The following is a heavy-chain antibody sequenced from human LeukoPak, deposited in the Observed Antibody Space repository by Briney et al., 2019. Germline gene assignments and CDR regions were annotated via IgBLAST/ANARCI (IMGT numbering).Heavy chain of an antibody. V-gene: IGHV3-23*01. CDR3: AKRSSGRSGFDY. D-gene: IGHD3-10*01. CDR2: IVGSGGST. CDR1: GFTFSSYA. J-gene: IGHJ4*02. Sequence: GGSLRLSCAASGFTFSSYAMSWVRQAPGKGLEWVSGIVGSGGSTYSSDSVKGRFTISRDNSKNTLYLQMNSLRAEDTALYYCAKRSSGRSGFDYWGQGTLVSVSS.